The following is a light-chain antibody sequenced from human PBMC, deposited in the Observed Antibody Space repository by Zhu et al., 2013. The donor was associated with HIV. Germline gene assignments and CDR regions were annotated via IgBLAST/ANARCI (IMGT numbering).Light chain of an antibody. J-gene: IGKJ2*02. CDR2: ATS. V-gene: IGKV1-9*01. CDR1: QDIRNY. CDR3: LQSNSYPRT. Sequence: DIQLTQSPSFLSASVGDTVTIACWASQDIRNYLAWYQQKPGKAPKLLMYATSILQSGVPSRFSGSGSGKEFTLTISSLQPEDFATYYCLQSNSYPRTFGQGTRLEIK.